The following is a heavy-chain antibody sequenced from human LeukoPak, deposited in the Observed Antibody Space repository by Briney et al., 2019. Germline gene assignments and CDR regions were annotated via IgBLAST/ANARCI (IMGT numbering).Heavy chain of an antibody. Sequence: SETLSLTCTVSGGSISSYYWSWIRQPPGKGLEWIGYISYSGTTHYNPSLKSRVTISVDTSKSQFSLKLSSVTAADTAVYYCARTSPYSSSCWDYWGQGTLVTVSS. CDR1: GGSISSYY. CDR3: ARTSPYSSSCWDY. V-gene: IGHV4-59*01. J-gene: IGHJ4*02. D-gene: IGHD6-13*01. CDR2: ISYSGTT.